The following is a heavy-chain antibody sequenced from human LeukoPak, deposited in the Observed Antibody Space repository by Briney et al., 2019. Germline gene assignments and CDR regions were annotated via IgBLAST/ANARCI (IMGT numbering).Heavy chain of an antibody. J-gene: IGHJ4*02. CDR2: INPNSGGT. Sequence: ASVKVSCKASGYTFTGYYMHWVRQAPGQGLEWMGWINPNSGGTNYAQKFQGRVTMTGDTSISTAYMELSRLRSDDTAVYYCARGGYYYDSSGYYSSFDYWGQGTLVTVSS. CDR1: GYTFTGYY. D-gene: IGHD3-22*01. CDR3: ARGGYYYDSSGYYSSFDY. V-gene: IGHV1-2*02.